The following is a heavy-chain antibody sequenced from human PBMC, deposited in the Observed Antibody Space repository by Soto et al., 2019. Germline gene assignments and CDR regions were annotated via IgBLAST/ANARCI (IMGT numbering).Heavy chain of an antibody. CDR1: GYTFTRYG. CDR2: ISAYNGNT. D-gene: IGHD3-10*01. J-gene: IGHJ4*02. V-gene: IGHV1-18*01. CDR3: AVNYYGSGSYYYDY. Sequence: ASVKVSCKASGYTFTRYGISWVRQAPGQGLEWMGWISAYNGNTNYAQKLQGRVTMTTDTSTSTAYMELRSLRSDDTAVYYCAVNYYGSGSYYYDYWGQGTLVTVSS.